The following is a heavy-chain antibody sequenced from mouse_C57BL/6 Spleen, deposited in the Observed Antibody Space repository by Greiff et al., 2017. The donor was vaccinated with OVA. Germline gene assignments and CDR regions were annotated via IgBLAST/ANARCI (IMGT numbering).Heavy chain of an antibody. V-gene: IGHV1-4*01. CDR2: INPSSGYT. CDR3: ARTGYDGRCAY. J-gene: IGHJ3*01. Sequence: QVQLQQSGAELARPGASVKMSCKASGYTFTSYTMHWVKQRPGQGLEWIGYINPSSGYTKYNQKFKDKATLTADKSSSTAYMQLSSLTSEDSAVYYCARTGYDGRCAYWGQGTLVTVSA. CDR1: GYTFTSYT. D-gene: IGHD2-2*01.